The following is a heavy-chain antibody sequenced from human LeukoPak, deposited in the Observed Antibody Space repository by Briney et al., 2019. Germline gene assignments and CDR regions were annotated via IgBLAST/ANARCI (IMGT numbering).Heavy chain of an antibody. Sequence: GESLKISCKGSGYNFTSYWIGWVRQMPGKGLEWMGIIYPGDSDTRYSPSFQGQVTISADKSISTAYLQWSSLKASDTAMYYCARFGSSWDYGMDVWGQGTTVTVSS. CDR3: ARFGSSWDYGMDV. V-gene: IGHV5-51*01. J-gene: IGHJ6*02. D-gene: IGHD6-13*01. CDR1: GYNFTSYW. CDR2: IYPGDSDT.